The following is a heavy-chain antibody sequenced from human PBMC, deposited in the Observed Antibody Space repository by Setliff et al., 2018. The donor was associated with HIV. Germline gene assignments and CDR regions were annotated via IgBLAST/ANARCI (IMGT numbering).Heavy chain of an antibody. V-gene: IGHV4-38-2*01. D-gene: IGHD5-18*01. Sequence: PSETLSLTCAVSGYSISSGYYWGWIRQPPGKGLEWIGSIYHSGSTYNNPSLKSRVTISVDTSKNQFSLKLTSVTAADTAVYYCARTLRAAAMGYVDYWGQGTLVTVSS. CDR3: ARTLRAAAMGYVDY. CDR1: GYSISSGYY. J-gene: IGHJ4*02. CDR2: IYHSGST.